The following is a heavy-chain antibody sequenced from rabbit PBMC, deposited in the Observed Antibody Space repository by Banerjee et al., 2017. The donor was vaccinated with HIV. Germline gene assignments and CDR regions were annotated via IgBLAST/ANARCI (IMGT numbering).Heavy chain of an antibody. J-gene: IGHJ4*01. V-gene: IGHV1S45*01. CDR1: GFSFSSNYW. D-gene: IGHD4-1*01. Sequence: QEQLEESGGDLVKPEGSLTLTCTASGFSFSSNYWICWVRQAPGKGLEWIGCIYAGSSDSTYYASWAKGRFPISKTSSTTVTLQMTSLTAADTATYFCARDLAGVIGWNFNLWGPGTLVTVS. CDR2: IYAGSSDST. CDR3: ARDLAGVIGWNFNL.